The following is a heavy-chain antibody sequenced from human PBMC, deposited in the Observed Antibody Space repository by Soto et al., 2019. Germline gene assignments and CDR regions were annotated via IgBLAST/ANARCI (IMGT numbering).Heavy chain of an antibody. J-gene: IGHJ1*01. Sequence: QVQLVQSGAEVKKPGSSVKVSCKASGGTFSSYTISWVQQAPGQGLEWMGRIIPILGIANYAQKFQGRVTITADKSTSTAYMELSSLGSEDTAVYYCARGIAVTAPSYFQHWGQGTLVTVSS. D-gene: IGHD5-18*01. CDR1: GGTFSSYT. CDR2: IIPILGIA. CDR3: ARGIAVTAPSYFQH. V-gene: IGHV1-69*02.